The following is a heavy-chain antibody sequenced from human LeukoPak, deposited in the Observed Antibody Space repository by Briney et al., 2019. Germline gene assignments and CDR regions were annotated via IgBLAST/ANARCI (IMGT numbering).Heavy chain of an antibody. CDR3: ANLTTVVTPRAFDI. CDR2: IFPGDSDT. D-gene: IGHD4-23*01. J-gene: IGHJ3*02. Sequence: GESLKISCQGSGYIFTSYWMAWVRQMPGKVLEWVGIIFPGDSDTRYSPSFQGHVTISADKSINPAYLQWSSLTASDPAMYYCANLTTVVTPRAFDIWRLGTLVTVSS. V-gene: IGHV5-51*01. CDR1: GYIFTSYW.